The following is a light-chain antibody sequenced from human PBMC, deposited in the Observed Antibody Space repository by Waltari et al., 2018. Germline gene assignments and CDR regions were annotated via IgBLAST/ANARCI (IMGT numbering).Light chain of an antibody. CDR1: QNIGNY. Sequence: DIQMTQSPSPLSTSVGDRVTITCRASQNIGNYLNWYQQKRGKAPKLLIYAASSLESGVPSRFSGSGSVTDFTLTISSLQPEDFATYYCQQSYRTPHTFGQGTKLDMK. V-gene: IGKV1-39*01. CDR2: AAS. J-gene: IGKJ2*01. CDR3: QQSYRTPHT.